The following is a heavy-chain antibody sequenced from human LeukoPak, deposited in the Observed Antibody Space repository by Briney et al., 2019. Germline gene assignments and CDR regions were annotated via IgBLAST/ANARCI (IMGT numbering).Heavy chain of an antibody. V-gene: IGHV1-2*02. CDR1: GYTFTGYY. J-gene: IGHJ4*02. D-gene: IGHD3-22*01. CDR2: INPNSGGT. CDR3: ARDILPNYDSSGYDY. Sequence: ASVKVSCKASGYTFTGYYMHWVRQAPGQGLEWMGWINPNSGGTNYAQKFQGRVTMTRDTSISAAYMELSRLRSDDTAVYYCARDILPNYDSSGYDYWGQGTLVTVSS.